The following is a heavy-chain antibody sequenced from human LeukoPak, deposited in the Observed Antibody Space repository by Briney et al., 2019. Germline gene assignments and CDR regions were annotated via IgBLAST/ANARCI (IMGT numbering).Heavy chain of an antibody. CDR3: ARGGWYFAY. J-gene: IGHJ4*02. CDR2: MYHSGGT. D-gene: IGHD6-19*01. V-gene: IGHV4-61*10. Sequence: PSQTLSLTCTVSGGSISSGSYYWRWIRQPAGKGLEWIGYMYHSGGTDYNPSLKSRVTISVDMSKNQFSLRLSAVTAADTAVYYCARGGWYFAYWGQGTLVTVSS. CDR1: GGSISSGSYY.